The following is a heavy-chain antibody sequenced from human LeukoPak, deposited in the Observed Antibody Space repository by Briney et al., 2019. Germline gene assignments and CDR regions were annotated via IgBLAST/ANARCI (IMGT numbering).Heavy chain of an antibody. CDR1: GGSFSGYY. CDR2: INHSGST. D-gene: IGHD2-2*01. Sequence: SETLSPTCAVYGGSFSGYYWSWIRQPPGKGLEWIGEINHSGSTNYNPSLKSRVTISVDTPKNQFSLKLSSVTAADTAVYYCARIVVPAASPFDYWGQGTLVTVSS. CDR3: ARIVVPAASPFDY. J-gene: IGHJ4*02. V-gene: IGHV4-34*01.